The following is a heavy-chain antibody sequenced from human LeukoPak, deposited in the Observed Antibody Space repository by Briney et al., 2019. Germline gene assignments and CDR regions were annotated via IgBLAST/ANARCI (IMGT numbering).Heavy chain of an antibody. D-gene: IGHD6-25*01. V-gene: IGHV1-2*06. CDR1: GYTFTAYY. CDR2: IDPNTGGT. Sequence: GASVKVSCKTSGYTFTAYYMHWVRQAPGQGLEWMGRIDPNTGGTNYAPNFQGRGTLTTDTSISTAYMDLNRLTSGDTAIYYCARDQSIGWHTDYWGQGTLVTVSS. CDR3: ARDQSIGWHTDY. J-gene: IGHJ4*02.